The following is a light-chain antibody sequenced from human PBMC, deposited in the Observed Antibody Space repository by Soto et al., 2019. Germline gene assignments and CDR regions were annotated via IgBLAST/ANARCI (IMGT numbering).Light chain of an antibody. V-gene: IGLV1-40*01. CDR2: GNN. J-gene: IGLJ2*01. CDR1: SSNIESGYE. Sequence: QSVLTQPPSVSGAPGQRVTISCTGSSSNIESGYEVHWYQQLPGTAPKLLIYGNNNRPSGVPDRFSGSKSGTSASLAITGLQAEDEADYYCQSYDTDLRGVVFGAGTKVTVL. CDR3: QSYDTDLRGVV.